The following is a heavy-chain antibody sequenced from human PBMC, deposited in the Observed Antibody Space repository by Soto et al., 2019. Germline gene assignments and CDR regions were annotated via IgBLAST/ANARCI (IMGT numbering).Heavy chain of an antibody. CDR1: GFTFSSYA. V-gene: IGHV3-23*01. CDR2: ISGSGGST. CDR3: AKDESRRNRRYFDL. J-gene: IGHJ2*01. D-gene: IGHD4-4*01. Sequence: GGSLRLSCAASGFTFSSYAMYWVRQAPGKGLEWVSVISGSGGSTYYADSVKGRFTISRDNSKSTLYLQMNSLRAEDTAVYYCAKDESRRNRRYFDLWGRGTLVTVSS.